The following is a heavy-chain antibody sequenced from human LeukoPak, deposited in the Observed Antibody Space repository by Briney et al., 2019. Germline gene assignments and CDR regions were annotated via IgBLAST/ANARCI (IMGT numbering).Heavy chain of an antibody. D-gene: IGHD3-22*01. J-gene: IGHJ4*02. CDR1: GFTFSSYA. V-gene: IGHV4-34*01. CDR3: ASSRLFLDY. Sequence: GSLRLSCAASGFTFSSYAMSWVRQPPGKGLEWIGEINHSGSTNYNPSLKSRVTISVDTSKNQFSLKLSSVTAADTAVYYCASSRLFLDYWGQGTLVTVSS. CDR2: INHSGST.